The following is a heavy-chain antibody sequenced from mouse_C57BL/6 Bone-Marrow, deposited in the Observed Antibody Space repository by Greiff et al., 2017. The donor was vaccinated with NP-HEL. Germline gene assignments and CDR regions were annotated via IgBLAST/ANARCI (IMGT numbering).Heavy chain of an antibody. CDR3: ARDRGDY. CDR2: ISDGGSYT. CDR1: GFTFSSYA. Sequence: DVQLVESGGGLVKPGGSLKLSCAASGFTFSSYAMSWVRQTPEKRLEWVATISDGGSYTYYPDNVKGRFTISRDNDKNNLYLQMSHLKSEDTAMYYCARDRGDYWGQGTSVTVSS. V-gene: IGHV5-4*01. J-gene: IGHJ4*01.